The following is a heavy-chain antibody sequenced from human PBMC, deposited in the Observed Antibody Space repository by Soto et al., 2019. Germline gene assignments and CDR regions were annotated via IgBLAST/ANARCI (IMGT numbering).Heavy chain of an antibody. V-gene: IGHV2-70*01. D-gene: IGHD5-18*01. CDR1: GFSLSTTGMC. J-gene: IGHJ4*02. CDR3: SRAVGGFTYGYPDY. CDR2: IDWADDK. Sequence: SGPTLVNPTQALTLTCTFSGFSLSTTGMCVSWIRQPPGKALEWLALIDWADDKYYSTSLKTRLTISKDTSKNQVVLTMTNVEPVDTATYFCSRAVGGFTYGYPDYWGQGTLVTVSS.